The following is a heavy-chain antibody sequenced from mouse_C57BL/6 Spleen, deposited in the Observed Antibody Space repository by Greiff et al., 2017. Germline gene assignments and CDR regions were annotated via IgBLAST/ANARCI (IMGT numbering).Heavy chain of an antibody. D-gene: IGHD2-4*01. V-gene: IGHV1-42*01. CDR3: ARWGDYDGFAY. CDR1: GYSFTGYY. J-gene: IGHJ3*01. Sequence: EVQLQQSGPELVKPGASVKISCKASGYSFTGYYMNWVKQSPEKSLEWIGEINPSTGGTTYNQKFKAKATLTVDKSSSTAYMQLKSLTSEDSAVYYCARWGDYDGFAYWGQGTLVTVSA. CDR2: INPSTGGT.